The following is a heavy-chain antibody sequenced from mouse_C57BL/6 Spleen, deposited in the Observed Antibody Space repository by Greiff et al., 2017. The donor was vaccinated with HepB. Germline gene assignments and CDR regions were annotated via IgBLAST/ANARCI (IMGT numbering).Heavy chain of an antibody. Sequence: EVKLQESGPGLVKPSQSLSLTCSVTGYSITSGYYWNWIRQFPGNTLEWMGYISYDGSNNYNPSLKNRISITRDTSKNQFFLKLNSVTTEDTATYYCARDDTTVVARVYYAMDYWGQGTSVTVSS. J-gene: IGHJ4*01. D-gene: IGHD1-1*01. CDR3: ARDDTTVVARVYYAMDY. V-gene: IGHV3-6*01. CDR2: ISYDGSN. CDR1: GYSITSGYY.